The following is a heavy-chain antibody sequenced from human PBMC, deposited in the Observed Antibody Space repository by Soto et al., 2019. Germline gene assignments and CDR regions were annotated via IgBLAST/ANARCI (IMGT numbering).Heavy chain of an antibody. CDR3: AKLKDIASVVPAPDSFDF. CDR2: ISGSGGST. J-gene: IGHJ3*01. Sequence: GGSLRLSCAASGFTFSSYAMSWVRQAPGKGLEWVSAISGSGGSTYYADSVKGRFTISRDNSKNTLYLQMNSLRAEDTAVYYCAKLKDIASVVPAPDSFDFSGQATMLTVS. CDR1: GFTFSSYA. V-gene: IGHV3-23*01. D-gene: IGHD2-2*01.